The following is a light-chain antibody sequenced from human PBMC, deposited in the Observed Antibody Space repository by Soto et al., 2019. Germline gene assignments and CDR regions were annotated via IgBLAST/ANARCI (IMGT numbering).Light chain of an antibody. Sequence: QSALTQPASMSGSPGQSITISCAGTSSDIGAYDYVSWHQQHPGKAPKVIIFDVSHRPSGVSKRFSGSKSGNTASLTISGLQAEDEADYYCSSYTTSRTYVFASGTKVTVL. V-gene: IGLV2-14*01. CDR1: SSDIGAYDY. CDR2: DVS. J-gene: IGLJ1*01. CDR3: SSYTTSRTYV.